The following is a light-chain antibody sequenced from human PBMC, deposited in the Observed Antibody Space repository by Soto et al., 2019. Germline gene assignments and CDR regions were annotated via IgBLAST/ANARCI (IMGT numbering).Light chain of an antibody. CDR2: EAS. CDR1: QSINW. V-gene: IGKV1-5*03. Sequence: DIQLAQSPSTLSASVGDRITITCRATQSINWLAWYQQKPGKAPKLLIFEASRLASGVPSRFSGSGSGTEFTLTISSLQPDDFGTYYCQLYDTYSPMWTFGQGTKVDVK. CDR3: QLYDTYSPMWT. J-gene: IGKJ1*01.